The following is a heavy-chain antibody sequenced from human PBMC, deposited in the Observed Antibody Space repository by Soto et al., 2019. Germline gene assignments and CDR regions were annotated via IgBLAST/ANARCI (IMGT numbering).Heavy chain of an antibody. CDR3: ATIRAVTPDFDY. Sequence: ASVKVSCKASGYTFTSYYMHWVRQAPGQGLEWMGIINPSGGSTSYAQKFQGRVTMTRDTSTSTVYMELSSLRSEVTAVYYCATIRAVTPDFDYWGQGTLVTVSS. V-gene: IGHV1-46*03. CDR2: INPSGGST. CDR1: GYTFTSYY. D-gene: IGHD4-17*01. J-gene: IGHJ4*02.